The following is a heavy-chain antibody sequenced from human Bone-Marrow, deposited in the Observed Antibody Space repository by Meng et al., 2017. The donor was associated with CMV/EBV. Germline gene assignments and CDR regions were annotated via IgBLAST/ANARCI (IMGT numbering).Heavy chain of an antibody. J-gene: IGHJ4*02. V-gene: IGHV4-34*01. CDR1: GAPFSGY. CDR3: APGFRSWSGSYSS. D-gene: IGHD1-26*01. CDR2: ITHSGST. Sequence: VHLQQWGAGLLKPSETLSLTCGVYGAPFSGYWSWVRQPPGKGLEWIGEITHSGSTNYNVSLKNRVTISIDTSKNQFSLKLSSVTATDTAVYYCAPGFRSWSGSYSSWGQGTLVTVSS.